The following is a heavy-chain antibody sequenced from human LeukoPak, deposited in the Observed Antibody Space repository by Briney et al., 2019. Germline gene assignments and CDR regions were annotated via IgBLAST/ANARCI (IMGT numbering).Heavy chain of an antibody. CDR1: GFTFSSYA. J-gene: IGHJ4*02. D-gene: IGHD7-27*01. Sequence: PGGSLRLSCAASGFTFSSYAMHWVRQAPGKGLEWVAVISYDGSNKYYADSVKGRFTISRDNSKNTLYLQMNSLRAEDTAVYYCARGESRNWDVFLGWGQGTLVTVSS. CDR3: ARGESRNWDVFLG. V-gene: IGHV3-30-3*01. CDR2: ISYDGSNK.